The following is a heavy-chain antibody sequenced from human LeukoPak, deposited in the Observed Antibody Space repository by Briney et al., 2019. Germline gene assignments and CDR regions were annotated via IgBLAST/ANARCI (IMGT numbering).Heavy chain of an antibody. CDR1: GFTFCDYA. V-gene: IGHV3-49*04. CDR3: TRVSLVAASVFFDY. Sequence: PGGPLRLSCTASGFTFCDYAMSWVRRAPVKGLEWLSFISRQAYGGTTEYAASVKGRFTISRDDSKSIAYLQMNSLKTEDTAVYYCTRVSLVAASVFFDYWGQGTLVTVSS. CDR2: ISRQAYGGTT. J-gene: IGHJ4*02. D-gene: IGHD2-15*01.